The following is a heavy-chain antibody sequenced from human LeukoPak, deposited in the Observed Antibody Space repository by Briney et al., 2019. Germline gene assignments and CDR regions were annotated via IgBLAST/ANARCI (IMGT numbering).Heavy chain of an antibody. V-gene: IGHV1-2*02. Sequence: ASVKVSCTASGYTFTGYYMHWVRQAPGQGLEWMGWINPNSGGTNYAQKFQGRVTMTRDTSISTAYMELSRLRSDDTAVYYCARDRVKWIQLWLAHHDAFDIWGQGTMVTVSS. CDR3: ARDRVKWIQLWLAHHDAFDI. CDR1: GYTFTGYY. J-gene: IGHJ3*02. CDR2: INPNSGGT. D-gene: IGHD5-18*01.